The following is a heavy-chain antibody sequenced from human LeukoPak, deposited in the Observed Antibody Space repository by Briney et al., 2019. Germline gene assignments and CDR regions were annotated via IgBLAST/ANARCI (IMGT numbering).Heavy chain of an antibody. CDR3: ARLSGPLGFCSGGTCYSDWYFDL. D-gene: IGHD2-15*01. V-gene: IGHV4-39*01. Sequence: SETLSLTCTVSGGSISSSSYYWGWIRQPPGKGLEWIGSIYYSGSTYYNPSLKSRVTISVDTSKNQFSLKLSSVTAAHTAVYYCARLSGPLGFCSGGTCYSDWYFDLWGRGTLVTVSS. J-gene: IGHJ2*01. CDR1: GGSISSSSYY. CDR2: IYYSGST.